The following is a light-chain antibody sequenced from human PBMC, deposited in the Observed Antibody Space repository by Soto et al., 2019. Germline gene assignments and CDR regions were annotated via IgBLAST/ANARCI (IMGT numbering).Light chain of an antibody. CDR1: QSIGNL. CDR3: QQYNSL. J-gene: IGKJ1*01. V-gene: IGKV1-5*01. Sequence: DIQMTQSPSTLSASVGDRVTMTCRASQSIGNLLAWYQQKPGKAPKLLIYDASSLESGVPSRFSGSASGTEFTLTISSLQPDDFATYYCQQYNSLFGQGTMVDVK. CDR2: DAS.